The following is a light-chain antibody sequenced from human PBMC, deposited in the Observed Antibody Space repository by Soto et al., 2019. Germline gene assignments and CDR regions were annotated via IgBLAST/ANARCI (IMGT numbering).Light chain of an antibody. CDR2: DVT. CDR1: SSDVGGYNY. V-gene: IGLV2-11*01. CDR3: CSYAVGVYV. J-gene: IGLJ1*01. Sequence: QSALTQPPSVSGSPGQSVTISCSGTSSDVGGYNYVSWYQQYPGRAPKIMIYDVTKRPSGVPDRFSGSKSGNTASLTISGLKADDEADYYCCSYAVGVYVFGIGTQLTVL.